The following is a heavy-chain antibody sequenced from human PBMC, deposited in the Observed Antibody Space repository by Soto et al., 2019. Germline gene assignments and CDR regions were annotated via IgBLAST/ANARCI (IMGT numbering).Heavy chain of an antibody. CDR1: GGFS. V-gene: IGHV4-59*01. CDR3: ARTLPNRQLFDS. D-gene: IGHD1-1*01. CDR2: IYNSGRY. J-gene: IGHJ4*02. Sequence: LETLPHTCTVSGGFSWGWIRQSPDKGLEWIGYIYNSGRYNYNPSLESRLTISIDTSKNQFSLRLASVTAADTAVYYCARTLPNRQLFDSWSQGTLVTVSS.